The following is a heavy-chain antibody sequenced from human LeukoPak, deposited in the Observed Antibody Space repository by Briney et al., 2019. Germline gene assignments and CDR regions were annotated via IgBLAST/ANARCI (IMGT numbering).Heavy chain of an antibody. J-gene: IGHJ1*01. D-gene: IGHD2-15*01. Sequence: GGSLRLSCAASGFTFSSYSMTWVRQAPGKGLEWLSSFTSRSRSIYYADSVKGRFTISRDNAKNSLYLQMNSLRAEDTAVYYCARDLVKGYCSGGSCYRVYFQHWGQGTLVTVSS. CDR2: FTSRSRSI. CDR1: GFTFSSYS. V-gene: IGHV3-21*01. CDR3: ARDLVKGYCSGGSCYRVYFQH.